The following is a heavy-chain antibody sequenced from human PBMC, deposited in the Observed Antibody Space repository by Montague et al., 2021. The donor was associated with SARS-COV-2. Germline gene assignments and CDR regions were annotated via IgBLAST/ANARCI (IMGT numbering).Heavy chain of an antibody. Sequence: SLRLSCAASGFNFPRYCMRWVRQSPGQGLEWVARICDGVRRISYADSARDRFTVSRDNAKNTLSLLMNNLSGEDTAVYYCVRDGGDDKHDWWFDLWGRGTHVSVSS. D-gene: IGHD2-21*02. CDR2: ICDGVRRI. CDR1: GFNFPRYC. J-gene: IGHJ2*01. CDR3: VRDGGDDKHDWWFDL. V-gene: IGHV3-74*01.